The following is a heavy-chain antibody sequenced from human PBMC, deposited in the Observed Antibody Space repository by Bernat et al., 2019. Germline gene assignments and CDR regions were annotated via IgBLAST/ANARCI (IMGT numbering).Heavy chain of an antibody. CDR1: GFTFNNAW. D-gene: IGHD6-19*01. J-gene: IGHJ4*02. V-gene: IGHV3-15*07. CDR3: TTYPYGAGWYAFDY. Sequence: EVQLVESGGGLAKPGGSLRLSCATSGFTFNNAWMHWVRQAPGKGLEWVGRIKSKANSGTTDYASPMNGRFTISSDDSKNTLFLQMNSLRIEDTAVYYCTTYPYGAGWYAFDYWGQGTLVTVSS. CDR2: IKSKANSGTT.